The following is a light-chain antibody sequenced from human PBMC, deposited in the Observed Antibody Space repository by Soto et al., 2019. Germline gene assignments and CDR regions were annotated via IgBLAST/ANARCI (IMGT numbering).Light chain of an antibody. J-gene: IGKJ5*01. CDR3: QQYGSSPPIT. Sequence: EIVITQSPGTLSLSPGERATRSCRACQSVSSSYLAWYQQKPGQAPRLLIYGASSRATGIPDRFSGSGSGTDFTLTISRLEPEDFAVYYCQQYGSSPPITFGQGTRLEIK. CDR2: GAS. V-gene: IGKV3-20*01. CDR1: QSVSSSY.